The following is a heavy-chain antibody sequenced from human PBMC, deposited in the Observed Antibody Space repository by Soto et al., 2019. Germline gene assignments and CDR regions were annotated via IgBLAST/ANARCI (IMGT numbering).Heavy chain of an antibody. J-gene: IGHJ4*02. V-gene: IGHV1-58*02. CDR2: IVVGSGHT. Sequence: GASVKVSCKASGFTFTSSAIQWVRQARGQRLEWIGWIVVGSGHTNYAQKFQERVTITRDMSTSTAYMELSSLRSEDTAMYYCARSGRYSYGYIDYWGQGTLVTVSS. CDR1: GFTFTSSA. CDR3: ARSGRYSYGYIDY. D-gene: IGHD5-18*01.